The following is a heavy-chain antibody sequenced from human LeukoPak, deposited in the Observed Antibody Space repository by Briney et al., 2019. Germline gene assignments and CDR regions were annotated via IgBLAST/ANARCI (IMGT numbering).Heavy chain of an antibody. D-gene: IGHD4-17*01. V-gene: IGHV3-23*01. J-gene: IGHJ4*02. CDR3: AKDRRATTVTIFDY. CDR1: GFTFSSYA. Sequence: GGSLRLSCAASGFTFSSYAMSWIRQAPGKGLEWVSAISGSGGSTYYADSVKGRFTISRDNSKNTLYLQMNSLRAEDTAVYYCAKDRRATTVTIFDYWGQGTLVTVSS. CDR2: ISGSGGST.